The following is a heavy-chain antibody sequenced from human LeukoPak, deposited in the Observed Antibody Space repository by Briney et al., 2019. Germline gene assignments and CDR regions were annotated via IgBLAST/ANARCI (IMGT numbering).Heavy chain of an antibody. J-gene: IGHJ4*02. V-gene: IGHV4-4*02. CDR2: IYHSGNT. CDR3: ASDYGGNSKGDY. D-gene: IGHD4-23*01. Sequence: SETLSLTCAVSGGSVSSNNWWSWVRQPPGKGLEWIGEIYHSGNTNYNPSLKSRATISIDNSKNHFSLRLSSVTAADTAVYYCASDYGGNSKGDYWGQGTLVTVSS. CDR1: GGSVSSNNW.